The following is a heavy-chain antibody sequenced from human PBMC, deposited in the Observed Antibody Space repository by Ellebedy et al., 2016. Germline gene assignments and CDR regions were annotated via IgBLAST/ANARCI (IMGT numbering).Heavy chain of an antibody. Sequence: SVKVSXXASGGTFSSYAISWVRQAPGQGLEWMGGIIPIFGTANYAQKFQGRVTITADESTSTAYMELSSLRSEDTAVYYCARGSLPYYYGSGSGGWDYWGQGTLVTVSS. CDR1: GGTFSSYA. CDR2: IIPIFGTA. D-gene: IGHD3-10*01. CDR3: ARGSLPYYYGSGSGGWDY. J-gene: IGHJ4*02. V-gene: IGHV1-69*13.